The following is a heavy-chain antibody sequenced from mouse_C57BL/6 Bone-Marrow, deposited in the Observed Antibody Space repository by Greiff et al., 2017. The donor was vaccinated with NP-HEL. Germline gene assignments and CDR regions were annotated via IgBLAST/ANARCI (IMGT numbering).Heavy chain of an antibody. CDR1: GYSFTDYN. CDR2: INPNYGTT. Sequence: EVQLQQSGPELVKPGASVKISCKASGYSFTDYNLNWVKQSNGKSLEWIGVINPNYGTTSYNQKFKGKATLTVYQSSSTAYMQLNSLTSEDSAVYYCARPNYYGSSLFAYWGQGTLVTVSA. D-gene: IGHD1-1*01. J-gene: IGHJ3*01. V-gene: IGHV1-39*01. CDR3: ARPNYYGSSLFAY.